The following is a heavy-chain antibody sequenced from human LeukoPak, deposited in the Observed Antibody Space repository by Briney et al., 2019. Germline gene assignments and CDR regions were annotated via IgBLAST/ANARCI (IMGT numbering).Heavy chain of an antibody. CDR1: GFTFSTFA. CDR2: IFPSGGEI. V-gene: IGHV3-23*01. CDR3: ATYRQGLLPFES. J-gene: IGHJ4*02. D-gene: IGHD3/OR15-3a*01. Sequence: GGSLRLSCAASGFTFSTFAMIWVRQPPGKGLEWVSSIFPSGGEIHYADSVRGRFTISSDNSKSTLSLQMNSLRAEDTAIYYCATYRQGLLPFESWGQGTLVTVSS.